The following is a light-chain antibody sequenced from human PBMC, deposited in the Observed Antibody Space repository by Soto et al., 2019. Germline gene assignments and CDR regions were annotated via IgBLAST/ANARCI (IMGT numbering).Light chain of an antibody. J-gene: IGKJ4*01. V-gene: IGKV3-20*01. CDR2: DTS. CDR1: QGVSSY. CDR3: QLYGSSPLT. Sequence: EIVLTQSPGTLSLSVGERVTLSCRASQGVSSYLAWYQQTPGQTPRLLIYDTSNRATGTPDRFSGSGSGTDFTLTISRLEPEDFTVYYCQLYGSSPLTFGGGTTVEIK.